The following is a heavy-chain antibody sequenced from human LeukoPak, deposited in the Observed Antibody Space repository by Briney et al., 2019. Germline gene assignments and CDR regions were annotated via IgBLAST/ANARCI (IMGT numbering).Heavy chain of an antibody. CDR3: AKTPTYYDFWSGYYFDY. CDR1: GFTFSGYY. D-gene: IGHD3-3*01. J-gene: IGHJ4*02. CDR2: ISGSGGST. Sequence: GGSLRLSCVASGFTFSGYYMSWIRQAPGKGLEWVSAISGSGGSTYYADSVKGRFTISRDNSKNTLYLQMNSLRAEDTAVYYCAKTPTYYDFWSGYYFDYWGQGTLVTVSS. V-gene: IGHV3-23*01.